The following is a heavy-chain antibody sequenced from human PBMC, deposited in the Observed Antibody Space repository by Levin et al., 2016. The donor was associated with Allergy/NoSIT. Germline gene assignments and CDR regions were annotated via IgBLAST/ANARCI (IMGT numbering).Heavy chain of an antibody. Sequence: GESLKISCAASGFAFGNYWMIWIRQAPGKGLQCVTHMNQDGSVKDYVDSVKGRFTISRDNAKNSLYLQMNSLRVEDTAVYYCVRDGWENLFQYWGQGTLVTVSS. V-gene: IGHV3-7*01. J-gene: IGHJ4*02. CDR3: VRDGWENLFQY. D-gene: IGHD1-26*01. CDR1: GFAFGNYW. CDR2: MNQDGSVK.